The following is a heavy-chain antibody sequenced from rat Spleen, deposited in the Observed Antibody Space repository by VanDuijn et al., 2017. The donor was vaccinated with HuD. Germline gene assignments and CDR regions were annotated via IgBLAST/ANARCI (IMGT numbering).Heavy chain of an antibody. V-gene: IGHV2-72*01. Sequence: QVQLKESGPGLVQPSQTLSLTCTVSGFSLTSYHVSWVRHSPGKSLVWMGTIWAGGGTNYNSAVQSRLSISRDTSKSQVFLKMNSLQPEDTGIYYCAGSGYSRHRYWFTYWGQGTLVIVSS. CDR3: AGSGYSRHRYWFTY. CDR2: IWAGGGT. J-gene: IGHJ3*01. D-gene: IGHD1-2*01. CDR1: GFSLTSYH.